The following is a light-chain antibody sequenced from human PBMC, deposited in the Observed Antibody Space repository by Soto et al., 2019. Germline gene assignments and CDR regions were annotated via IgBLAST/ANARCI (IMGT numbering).Light chain of an antibody. V-gene: IGKV3-15*01. CDR3: QRYNNWPLT. J-gene: IGKJ4*01. Sequence: IVLTQSPGTLSLSPWERSTLCCRTGQSVSSSYLAWYQQKPGQAPRLLIYDTSARATGVPARFSGSRSGPEFTLTINSLQSEDFAIYYCQRYNNWPLTFGGGTKVDIK. CDR2: DTS. CDR1: QSVSSSY.